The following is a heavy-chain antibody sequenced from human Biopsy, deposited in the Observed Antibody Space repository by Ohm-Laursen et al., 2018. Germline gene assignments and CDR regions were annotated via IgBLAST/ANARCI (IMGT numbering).Heavy chain of an antibody. D-gene: IGHD3-10*01. CDR3: ASLGLVWFGVLLSVPFGMDV. J-gene: IGHJ6*02. CDR1: GFSFTSYT. Sequence: SLRLSCAAAGFSFTSYTMNWVRQVPGKGLEWVSSITSRSGYKYYADSVKGRFTISRDNAKNSLYLQMNSLRAEDTAVYFCASLGLVWFGVLLSVPFGMDVWGQGTTVTVSS. CDR2: ITSRSGYK. V-gene: IGHV3-21*01.